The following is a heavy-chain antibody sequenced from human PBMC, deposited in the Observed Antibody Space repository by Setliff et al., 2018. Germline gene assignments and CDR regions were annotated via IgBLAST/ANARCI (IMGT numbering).Heavy chain of an antibody. V-gene: IGHV4-4*07. J-gene: IGHJ6*03. CDR2: IYIGGSA. CDR1: GGSISSYY. D-gene: IGHD6-19*01. CDR3: AREQWLDPPGYYYMDV. Sequence: SESLSLTCTVSGGSISSYYWSWIRQPAGKGLEWIGHIYIGGSANYNPSLKSRVTMSIDTSKDQFSLKLNSVTAADMAVYYCAREQWLDPPGYYYMDVWAKGTTVTVSS.